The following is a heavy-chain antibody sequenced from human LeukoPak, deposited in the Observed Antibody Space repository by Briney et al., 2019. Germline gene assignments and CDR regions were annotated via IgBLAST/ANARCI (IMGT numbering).Heavy chain of an antibody. CDR2: ISWNSGSI. V-gene: IGHV3-9*01. J-gene: IGHJ5*02. CDR1: GFTFHDYA. CDR3: ARVKSVMGWFDP. D-gene: IGHD2-8*01. Sequence: GRSLRLSCAASGFTFHDYAIHWVRQAPGKGLEWVSGISWNSGSIDYADSVKGRFTISRDNAKNSLYLQMNSLRAEDTAVYYCARVKSVMGWFDPWGQGTLVTVSS.